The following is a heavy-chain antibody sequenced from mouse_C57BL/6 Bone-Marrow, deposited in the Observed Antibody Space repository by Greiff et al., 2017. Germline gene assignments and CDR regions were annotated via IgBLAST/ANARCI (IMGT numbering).Heavy chain of an antibody. D-gene: IGHD1-1*01. CDR1: GYTFTDYY. V-gene: IGHV1-19*01. CDR3: ASGGTPFEYYGSSYEAMDY. CDR2: INPYNGGT. Sequence: EVQLQESGPVLVKPGASVKMSCKASGYTFTDYYMNWVKQSHGKSLEWIGVINPYNGGTSYNQKFKGKATLTVDKSSSTAYMELNSLTSEDSAVYYCASGGTPFEYYGSSYEAMDYWGQGTSVTVSS. J-gene: IGHJ4*01.